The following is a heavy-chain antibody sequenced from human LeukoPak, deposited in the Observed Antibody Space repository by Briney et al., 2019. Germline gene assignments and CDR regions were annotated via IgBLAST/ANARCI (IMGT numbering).Heavy chain of an antibody. D-gene: IGHD6-19*01. CDR1: GGSISSSSYY. CDR3: ASSGSVPDNDY. V-gene: IGHV4-39*01. J-gene: IGHJ4*02. CDR2: IYYSGST. Sequence: SETLSLTCTVSGGSISSSSYYWGWIRQPPGKGLECIGSIYYSGSTYYNPSLKSRVTISVDRTKNQFSLKLSSVTAADTAVYYCASSGSVPDNDYWGQGTLVTVSS.